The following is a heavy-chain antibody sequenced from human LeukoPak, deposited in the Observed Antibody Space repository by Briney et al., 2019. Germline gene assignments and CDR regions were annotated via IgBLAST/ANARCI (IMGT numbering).Heavy chain of an antibody. CDR3: ASSMARGVISSYYYGMDV. CDR2: IHYSGST. Sequence: PSETLSRTCTVSGGSISSYSWSWIRQPPGKGLEWIGYIHYSGSTTYNPSLKSRVTISLDTSKNQFSLNLSSVTAADTAVYYRASSMARGVISSYYYGMDVWGQGTTVTVSS. CDR1: GGSISSYS. D-gene: IGHD3-10*01. J-gene: IGHJ6*02. V-gene: IGHV4-59*01.